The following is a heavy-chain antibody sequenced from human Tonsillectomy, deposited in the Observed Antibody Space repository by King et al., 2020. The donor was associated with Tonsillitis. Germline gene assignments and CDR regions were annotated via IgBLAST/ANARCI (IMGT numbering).Heavy chain of an antibody. J-gene: IGHJ5*02. CDR2: IYPGDSDT. CDR3: ARRYYYDSSGYWGDWFDP. D-gene: IGHD3-22*01. CDR1: GYSFTSYW. V-gene: IGHV5-51*01. Sequence: QLVQSGAEVKKPGESLKISCKGSGYSFTSYWIGWVRQMPGKGLEWRGIIYPGDSDTRYSPSFQGQVTIPADKSLSTAYLQWSSLKASDTAMYYCARRYYYDSSGYWGDWFDPWGQGTLVTVSS.